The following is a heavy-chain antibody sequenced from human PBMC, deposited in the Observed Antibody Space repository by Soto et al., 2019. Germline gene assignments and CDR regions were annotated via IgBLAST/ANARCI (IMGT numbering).Heavy chain of an antibody. D-gene: IGHD6-19*01. CDR2: IIPIFGTA. Sequence: QVQLVQSGAEVKKPGSSVKVSCKASGGTFSSYAISWVRQAPGQGLEWMGGIIPIFGTANYAQKFQGRVTITADESTSTAYMELSSLRSEDTAVYYCARGGETKYSSGWDWYFDLWGRGTLVTVSS. CDR3: ARGGETKYSSGWDWYFDL. V-gene: IGHV1-69*12. CDR1: GGTFSSYA. J-gene: IGHJ2*01.